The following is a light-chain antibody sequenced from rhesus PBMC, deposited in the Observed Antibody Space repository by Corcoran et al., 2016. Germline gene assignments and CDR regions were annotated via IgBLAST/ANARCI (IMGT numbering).Light chain of an antibody. J-gene: IGKJ1*01. CDR3: MQYTDSPWT. CDR1: QSLLDSEDGHTY. Sequence: DIVMTQTPLYLPVTPGEPASISCRSSQSLLDSEDGHTYLDWYLQKPGQSPQALIYEVSTRAYGVPERISGSGSDTEFTLKISRVEAEDVGIYYCMQYTDSPWTFGQGTKVEIK. V-gene: IGKV2-86*01. CDR2: EVS.